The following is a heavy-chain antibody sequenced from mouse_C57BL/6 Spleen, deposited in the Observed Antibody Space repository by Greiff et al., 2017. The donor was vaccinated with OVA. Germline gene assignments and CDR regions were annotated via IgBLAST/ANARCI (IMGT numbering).Heavy chain of an antibody. CDR3: ASNYGSLMDY. D-gene: IGHD1-1*01. J-gene: IGHJ4*01. Sequence: EVKLEESGPGLVKPSQSLSLTCSVTGYSITSGYYWTWIRQFPGNKLEWMGYISYDGSNNYNPSLKNRISITRDTSKNQFFLKLNSVTTEDTATYYCASNYGSLMDYWGQGTSVTVSS. V-gene: IGHV3-6*01. CDR1: GYSITSGYY. CDR2: ISYDGSN.